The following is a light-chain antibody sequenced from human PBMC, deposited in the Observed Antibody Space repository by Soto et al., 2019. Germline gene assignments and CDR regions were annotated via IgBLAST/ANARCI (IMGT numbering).Light chain of an antibody. Sequence: EIVMTQSPSTLSVSPGERATLSCRASQSVSNRYLAWYQQKPGQAPRLLIYGASSRATGIPDRFSGSGSGTDFTLTISRLEPGDFALYYCQQYAFSPGSFGQGTKVDIK. V-gene: IGKV3-20*01. J-gene: IGKJ1*01. CDR3: QQYAFSPGS. CDR1: QSVSNRY. CDR2: GAS.